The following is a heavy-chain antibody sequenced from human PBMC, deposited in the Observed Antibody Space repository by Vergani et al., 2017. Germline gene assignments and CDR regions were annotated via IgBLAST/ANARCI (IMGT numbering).Heavy chain of an antibody. J-gene: IGHJ2*01. Sequence: EVQLVETGGGLIQPGGSLRLSCAASGFSVSSNYMSWVRQAPGKGLEWVSVIYSGDSTNYADSVKGRFTISRDNSKNTLYLQMNSLRVEDTAVYYCASRGTNYDFWSGYSADWYFTLWGRGTLVTVSS. CDR3: ASRGTNYDFWSGYSADWYFTL. CDR2: IYSGDST. V-gene: IGHV3-53*02. CDR1: GFSVSSNY. D-gene: IGHD3-3*01.